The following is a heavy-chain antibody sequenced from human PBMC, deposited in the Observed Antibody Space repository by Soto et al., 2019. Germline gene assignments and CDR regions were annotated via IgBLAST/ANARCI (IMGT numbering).Heavy chain of an antibody. J-gene: IGHJ6*02. CDR3: ARDGKYSGSPRNYYYYYGMDV. CDR2: ISYDGSNK. D-gene: IGHD6-6*01. Sequence: QVQLVESGGGVVQPGRSLRLSCAASGFTFSSYAMHWVRQAPGKGLEWVAVISYDGSNKYYADSVKGRFTISRDNSKNTLYLQMNSLRAEDTAVYYCARDGKYSGSPRNYYYYYGMDVWGQGTTVTVSS. V-gene: IGHV3-30-3*01. CDR1: GFTFSSYA.